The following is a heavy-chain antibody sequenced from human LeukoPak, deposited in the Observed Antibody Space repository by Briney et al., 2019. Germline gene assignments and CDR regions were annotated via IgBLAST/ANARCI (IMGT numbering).Heavy chain of an antibody. CDR3: AREGYSYGVFDY. CDR2: IWYDGSNK. V-gene: IGHV3-33*01. D-gene: IGHD5-18*01. J-gene: IGHJ4*02. CDR1: EFTFSSYG. Sequence: PGGSLRLSCAASEFTFSSYGMHWVRQAPGKGLEWVAVIWYDGSNKYYADSVKGRFTISRDNSKNTLYLQMNSLRAEDTAVYYCAREGYSYGVFDYWGQGTLVTVSS.